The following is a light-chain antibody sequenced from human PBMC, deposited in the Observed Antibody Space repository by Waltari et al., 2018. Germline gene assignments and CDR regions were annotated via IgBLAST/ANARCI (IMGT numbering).Light chain of an antibody. J-gene: IGKJ1*01. Sequence: EIVLTQSPGTLFLSPGEGATLSCRASQSVSRTLAGYQQKPGQAPRLLIYGASRRATGIPDRFSGSGSGTDFSLTISRLEPDDSAVYFCQHYVSLPATFGQGTKVEIK. CDR2: GAS. CDR3: QHYVSLPAT. V-gene: IGKV3-20*01. CDR1: QSVSRT.